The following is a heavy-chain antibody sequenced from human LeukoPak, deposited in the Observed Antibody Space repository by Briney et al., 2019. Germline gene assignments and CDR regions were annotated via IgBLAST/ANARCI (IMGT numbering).Heavy chain of an antibody. CDR3: AREGYYYDSSSYYFRDY. D-gene: IGHD3-22*01. V-gene: IGHV1-69*06. J-gene: IGHJ4*02. CDR1: GGTFTNHA. CDR2: INPIFGTA. Sequence: SVQVTCKASGGTFTNHAFSLVRQAPGQGLEWKGRINPIFGTANYAQKFQGRVTLFADKSTSTTYMELSSLRSEDTAVYYCAREGYYYDSSSYYFRDYWGEGALVTVSS.